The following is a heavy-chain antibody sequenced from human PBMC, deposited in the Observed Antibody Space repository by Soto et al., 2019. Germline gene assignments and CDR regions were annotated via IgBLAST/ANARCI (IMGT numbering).Heavy chain of an antibody. Sequence: QVQLVQSGAEVKKPGSSVKVSCKASGGTFSTYTISWVRQAPGQGLEWMGRIIPILGIANYAQKFQGRVTITADKSTSTAYMELSSLRSEDTALYYCARGTTLITNWFDPWGQDTLVTVSS. D-gene: IGHD4-17*01. CDR1: GGTFSTYT. J-gene: IGHJ5*02. CDR3: ARGTTLITNWFDP. CDR2: IIPILGIA. V-gene: IGHV1-69*02.